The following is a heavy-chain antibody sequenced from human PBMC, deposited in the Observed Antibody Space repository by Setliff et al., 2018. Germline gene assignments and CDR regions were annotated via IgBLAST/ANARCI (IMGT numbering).Heavy chain of an antibody. CDR2: TIPIFGTT. Sequence: ASVKVSCKASGGTFTNYGVSWVRQAPGQGLEWMGGTIPIFGTTGYAQKFQGRVTIITDESTSTAFMQLSSLRSEDTAVYYCARGPPDFVVVPAAAKFDYWGQGTLVTAPQ. D-gene: IGHD2-2*01. CDR3: ARGPPDFVVVPAAAKFDY. V-gene: IGHV1-69*05. J-gene: IGHJ4*02. CDR1: GGTFTNYG.